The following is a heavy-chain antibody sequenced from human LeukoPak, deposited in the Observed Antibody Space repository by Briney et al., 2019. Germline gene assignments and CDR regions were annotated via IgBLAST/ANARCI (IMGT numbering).Heavy chain of an antibody. D-gene: IGHD3-3*01. J-gene: IGHJ4*02. V-gene: IGHV1-24*01. CDR1: VYTLTELS. Sequence: ASVNVSCKFSVYTLTELSIHWVRQAPGKGLEWMGNFDPEDGKTIYIQKFQGRVTMTEDTSTDTAYMELSSLRSEDTAVYYCATGIFGVVKCFDYWGQGTLVTVSS. CDR3: ATGIFGVVKCFDY. CDR2: FDPEDGKT.